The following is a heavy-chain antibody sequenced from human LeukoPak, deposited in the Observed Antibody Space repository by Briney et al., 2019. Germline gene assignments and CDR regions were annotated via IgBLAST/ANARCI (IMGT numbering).Heavy chain of an antibody. J-gene: IGHJ4*02. V-gene: IGHV3-21*01. Sequence: GGSLRLSCAASGFSFSSYNMNWVRQTPGKGLEWVSSITSSSTYTFYADSVKGRFTISRDNARNSLYLQMNSLRAEDTAVYYCAKEIDYWGQGTLVTVSS. CDR3: AKEIDY. CDR1: GFSFSSYN. CDR2: ITSSSTYT.